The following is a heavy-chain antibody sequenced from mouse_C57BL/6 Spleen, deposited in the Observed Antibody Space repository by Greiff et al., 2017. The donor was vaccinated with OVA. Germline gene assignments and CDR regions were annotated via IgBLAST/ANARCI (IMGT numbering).Heavy chain of an antibody. Sequence: VQLQQSGPELVKPGASVKMSCKASGYKFTDYNRQGGKKRQGKRRERIGDINRNKGGTSYNQKVKGKATLTVNKSSSTAYMELRSLTSEDSAVYYCARGGYYYAMDYWGQGTSVTVSS. CDR1: GYKFTDYN. V-gene: IGHV1-22*01. CDR3: ARGGYYYAMDY. CDR2: INRNKGGT. J-gene: IGHJ4*01.